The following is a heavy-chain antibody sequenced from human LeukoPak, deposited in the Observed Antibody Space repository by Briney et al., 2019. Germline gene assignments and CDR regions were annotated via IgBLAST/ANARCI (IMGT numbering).Heavy chain of an antibody. CDR2: MNPNSGNT. Sequence: ASVKVSCKASGYTFTSYDINWVRQAPGQGLEWMGWMNPNSGNTGYAQKFQGRVTMTRNTSISTAYMELSSLRSEDTAVYYCARAAQPGYSSGWYRGYNWFDPWGQGTLVTVSS. D-gene: IGHD6-19*01. CDR1: GYTFTSYD. V-gene: IGHV1-8*01. CDR3: ARAAQPGYSSGWYRGYNWFDP. J-gene: IGHJ5*02.